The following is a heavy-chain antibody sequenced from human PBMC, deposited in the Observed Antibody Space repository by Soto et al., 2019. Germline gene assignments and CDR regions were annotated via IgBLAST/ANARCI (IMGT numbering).Heavy chain of an antibody. CDR3: ARYDSSGYYWPYYYYGMDV. J-gene: IGHJ6*02. D-gene: IGHD3-22*01. V-gene: IGHV3-21*01. CDR1: GFTFITYS. Sequence: EVQLVESGGGLVKPGGSLRLSCAASGFTFITYSMNWVRQAPGKGLEWVSSISSSSSYIYYADSVNARFTISRDNAKNSLYLQMNSLRAEDTAVYYCARYDSSGYYWPYYYYGMDVWGQGTTVTVSS. CDR2: ISSSSSYI.